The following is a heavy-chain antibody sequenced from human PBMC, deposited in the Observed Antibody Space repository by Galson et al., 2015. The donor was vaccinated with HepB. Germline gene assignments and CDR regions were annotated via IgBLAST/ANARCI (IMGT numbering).Heavy chain of an antibody. D-gene: IGHD3-3*01. V-gene: IGHV3-30*18. CDR2: ISYDGSNK. CDR1: GFTFSSYG. Sequence: SLRLSCAASGFTFSSYGMHWVRQAPGKGLEWVAVISYDGSNKYYADSVKGRFTISRDNSKNTLYLQMNSLRAEDTAVYYCAKAQRGYDFWSGYLNYYYYGMDVWGQGTTVTVSS. J-gene: IGHJ6*02. CDR3: AKAQRGYDFWSGYLNYYYYGMDV.